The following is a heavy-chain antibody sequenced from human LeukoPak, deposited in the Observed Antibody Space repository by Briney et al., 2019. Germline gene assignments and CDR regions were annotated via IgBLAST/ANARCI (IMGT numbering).Heavy chain of an antibody. Sequence: SETLSLTCAVYGGSLSGYYWSWIRQPPGKGLEWIGEINHSGSTNYNPSLKSRVTISVDTSKNQFSLKLSSVTAADTAVYYCARVVVGATPLRDDAFDIWGQGTMVTVSS. CDR3: ARVVVGATPLRDDAFDI. CDR2: INHSGST. CDR1: GGSLSGYY. J-gene: IGHJ3*02. V-gene: IGHV4-34*01. D-gene: IGHD1-26*01.